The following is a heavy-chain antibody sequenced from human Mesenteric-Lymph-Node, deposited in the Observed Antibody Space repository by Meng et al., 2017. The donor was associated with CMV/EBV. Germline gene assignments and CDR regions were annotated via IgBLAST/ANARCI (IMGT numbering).Heavy chain of an antibody. CDR2: MSWKSGGI. CDR1: GFNFDEHA. V-gene: IGHV3-9*01. J-gene: IGHJ4*02. D-gene: IGHD3-22*01. Sequence: GGSLRLSCAVSGFNFDEHAMHWVRQAPGKGLEWVSGMSWKSGGIGYADSVKGRFTISRDNAKKSLYLQMNSLRPEDTALYYCAKVQDPYDGSGFHFDSWGQGTQVTVSS. CDR3: AKVQDPYDGSGFHFDS.